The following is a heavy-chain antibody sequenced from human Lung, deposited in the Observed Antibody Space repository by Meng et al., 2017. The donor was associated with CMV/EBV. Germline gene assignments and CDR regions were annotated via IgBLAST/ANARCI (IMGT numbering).Heavy chain of an antibody. V-gene: IGHV1-18*01. J-gene: IGHJ4*02. CDR3: ARDPSNTSGRYAYFDY. CDR2: ISCYNGDT. CDR1: GYTFTSDG. D-gene: IGHD6-19*01. Sequence: QLVQSGSEVRKPGASGKVSCKASGYTFTSDGISWVLQAPGQGLEWMGWISCYNGDTNYAQKFQGRVTMTTDTSTSTAYMDLRSLRSDDTAVYYCARDPSNTSGRYAYFDYWGQGTLVTVSS.